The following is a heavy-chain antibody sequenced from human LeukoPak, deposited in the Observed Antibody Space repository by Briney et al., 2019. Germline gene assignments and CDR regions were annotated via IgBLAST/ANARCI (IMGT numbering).Heavy chain of an antibody. D-gene: IGHD3-22*01. CDR1: GFTFSSYA. V-gene: IGHV3-30-3*01. CDR3: ARGSVPYYDYGWFDP. Sequence: GGSLRLSCAASGFTFSSYAMHWVRQAPGKGLEWVAVISYDGSNKYYADSVKGRFTISRDNSKNTLYLQMNSLRAEDTAVYYCARGSVPYYDYGWFDPWGQGTLVTVSS. J-gene: IGHJ5*02. CDR2: ISYDGSNK.